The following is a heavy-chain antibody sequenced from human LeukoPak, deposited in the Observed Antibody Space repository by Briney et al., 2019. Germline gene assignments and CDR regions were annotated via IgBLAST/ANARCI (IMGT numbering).Heavy chain of an antibody. CDR2: ISAYNGNT. CDR1: GYTFTSYG. J-gene: IGHJ4*02. Sequence: ASVKVSCKASGYTFTSYGISWVRQAPGQGLEWMGWISAYNGNTNYAQKLQGRVTMTTDTSTSTAYMELSRLRSDDTAVYYCAREPSSSSRFDYWGQGTLVTVSS. D-gene: IGHD6-6*01. V-gene: IGHV1-18*01. CDR3: AREPSSSSRFDY.